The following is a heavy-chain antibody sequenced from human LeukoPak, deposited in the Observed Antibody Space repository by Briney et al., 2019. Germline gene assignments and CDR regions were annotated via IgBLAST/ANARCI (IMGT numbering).Heavy chain of an antibody. D-gene: IGHD6-13*01. CDR2: IIPIFGTA. V-gene: IGHV1-69*05. J-gene: IGHJ4*02. CDR1: GGTFSSYA. CDR3: ARGIAAAGYQGDY. Sequence: GASVKVSCKASGGTFSSYAISWVRQAPGQGLEWMGGIIPIFGTANYAQKFQGRVTITTDESTSTAYMELSSLRSEDTAVYYCARGIAAAGYQGDYWGQGTLVTVSS.